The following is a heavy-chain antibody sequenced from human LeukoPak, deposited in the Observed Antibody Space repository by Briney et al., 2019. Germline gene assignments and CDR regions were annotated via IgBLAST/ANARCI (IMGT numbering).Heavy chain of an antibody. D-gene: IGHD1-20*01. Sequence: GGSLRLSCAASAFTFRSYARSWVRQAGGKGLEWVSAISGSGGSTYYADSVKGRFTISRDNSKNTLYLQMSSLRAEDTAVYYCAKPKDNSLYCFDYWGQGTLVTVSS. V-gene: IGHV3-23*01. CDR1: AFTFRSYA. CDR2: ISGSGGST. J-gene: IGHJ4*02. CDR3: AKPKDNSLYCFDY.